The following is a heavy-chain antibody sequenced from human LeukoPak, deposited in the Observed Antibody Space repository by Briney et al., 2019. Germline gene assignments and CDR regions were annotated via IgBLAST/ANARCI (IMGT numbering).Heavy chain of an antibody. D-gene: IGHD6-13*01. CDR2: ISAYNGNT. Sequence: ASVKVSCKASGYTFTSYGISWVRQAPGQGLEWMGWISAYNGNTNYAQMLQGRVTMTTDTSTSTAYMELRSLRSDDTAVYYCARNPYSSSWYVSPDYWGQGTLVTVSS. V-gene: IGHV1-18*04. J-gene: IGHJ4*02. CDR1: GYTFTSYG. CDR3: ARNPYSSSWYVSPDY.